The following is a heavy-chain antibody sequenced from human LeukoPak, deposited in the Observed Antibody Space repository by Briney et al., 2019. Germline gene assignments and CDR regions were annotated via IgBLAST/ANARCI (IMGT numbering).Heavy chain of an antibody. V-gene: IGHV4-34*01. J-gene: IGHJ4*02. CDR1: GGSLSDHD. CDR2: INHRGAT. Sequence: SETLSLTCAVFGGSLSDHDWSWIRQPPGKGLEWIGEINHRGATNYNPSLKSRVTLSLDTSKNQVSLKLNSLTAADTAVYSCAGSQGKLRNVGMDGSPLGFYFDSWGPGTLVTVSS. CDR3: AGSQGKLRNVGMDGSPLGFYFDS. D-gene: IGHD3-10*01.